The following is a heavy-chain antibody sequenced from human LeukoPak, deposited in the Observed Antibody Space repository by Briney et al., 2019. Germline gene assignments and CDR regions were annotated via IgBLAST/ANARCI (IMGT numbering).Heavy chain of an antibody. V-gene: IGHV4-38-2*02. CDR1: GYSISSGYY. CDR2: IYHSGST. CDR3: ARARYIFSENWKYDY. D-gene: IGHD1-1*01. J-gene: IGHJ4*02. Sequence: SETLSLTCTVSGYSISSGYYWGWIRQPPGKGLEWIGGIYHSGSTYYNPSLKSRVTISVDTSKNQFSLKLSSVTAADTAVYYCARARYIFSENWKYDYWGQGTLVTVSS.